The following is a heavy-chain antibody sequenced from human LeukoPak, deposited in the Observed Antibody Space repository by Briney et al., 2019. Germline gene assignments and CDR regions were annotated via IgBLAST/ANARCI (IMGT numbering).Heavy chain of an antibody. CDR3: ARHNDYGDYVVDH. Sequence: SETLSLTCTVSGGSISSSSYYWGWIRQPPGKGLEWIGSIYYSGSTYYNPSLKSRVTISVDTSKNQFSLKLSSVTAADTAVYYCARHNDYGDYVVDHWGQGTLVTVSS. D-gene: IGHD4-17*01. CDR2: IYYSGST. J-gene: IGHJ4*02. V-gene: IGHV4-39*01. CDR1: GGSISSSSYY.